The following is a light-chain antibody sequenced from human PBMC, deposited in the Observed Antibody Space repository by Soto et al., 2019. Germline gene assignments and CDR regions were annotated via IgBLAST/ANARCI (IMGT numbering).Light chain of an antibody. Sequence: EFVLTQSPGTLSLSPGERATLSCRASQTFSNSFLAWYQQKPGQAPRLLIYGASSRATGIPDRFSGSGSGTDFTLTISRLEPEDFAVYYCQQYGSSLITFGQGTRLEIK. CDR1: QTFSNSF. CDR3: QQYGSSLIT. J-gene: IGKJ5*01. V-gene: IGKV3-20*01. CDR2: GAS.